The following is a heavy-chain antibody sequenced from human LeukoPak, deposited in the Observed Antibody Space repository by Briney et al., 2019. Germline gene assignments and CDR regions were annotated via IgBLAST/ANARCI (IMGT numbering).Heavy chain of an antibody. CDR2: IKQDGTEK. Sequence: GGCLRLSCAASGFTFSSYWMSWVRQAPGEGLEWVANIKQDGTEKYYMDSVKGRFSISRDNAKNSLYLQMNALRAEDTAVYYCARDVRPDYWGQGTLVTV. CDR1: GFTFSSYW. J-gene: IGHJ4*02. D-gene: IGHD6-6*01. CDR3: ARDVRPDY. V-gene: IGHV3-7*04.